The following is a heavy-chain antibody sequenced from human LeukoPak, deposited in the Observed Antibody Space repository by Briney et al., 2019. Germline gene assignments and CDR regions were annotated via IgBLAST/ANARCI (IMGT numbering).Heavy chain of an antibody. CDR3: VRGAPGWYLNL. CDR1: GFTFSSYD. CDR2: IGTGGDT. Sequence: GGSLRLSCAASGFTFSSYDMQWVRQSTGKGLEWVSGIGTGGDTYYLGSVEGRFTISREDAKNSLYLQMNSLTVGDTAVYYCVRGAPGWYLNLGGRGPLVTVSS. V-gene: IGHV3-13*01. J-gene: IGHJ2*01. D-gene: IGHD3-16*01.